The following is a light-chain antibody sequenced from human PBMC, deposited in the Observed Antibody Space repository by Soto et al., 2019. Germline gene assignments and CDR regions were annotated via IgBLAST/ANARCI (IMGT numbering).Light chain of an antibody. CDR1: QGIRND. CDR2: AAS. J-gene: IGKJ1*01. CDR3: LQDYNYPWT. Sequence: AIQLTQSPSSLSASVGDRVTITCQASQGIRNDLGWYQQKPGKAPKLLIYAASSLQSGVPSRFSGSGSGTDFTLTISSLQPEDFATYYCLQDYNYPWTFGQGTKVEIK. V-gene: IGKV1-6*01.